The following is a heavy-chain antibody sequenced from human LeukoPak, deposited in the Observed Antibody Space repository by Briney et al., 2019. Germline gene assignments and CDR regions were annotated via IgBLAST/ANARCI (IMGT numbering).Heavy chain of an antibody. Sequence: ASVKVSCKASGYTFTSYGISWVRQAPGQGLEWMGWVSGYNGDTNYAQKLQGRVTMTTDTSTSTAYMELRSLRSDDTAVYYCAREIAARPLDYWGQGTLVTVSS. CDR1: GYTFTSYG. J-gene: IGHJ4*02. V-gene: IGHV1-18*01. CDR2: VSGYNGDT. D-gene: IGHD6-6*01. CDR3: AREIAARPLDY.